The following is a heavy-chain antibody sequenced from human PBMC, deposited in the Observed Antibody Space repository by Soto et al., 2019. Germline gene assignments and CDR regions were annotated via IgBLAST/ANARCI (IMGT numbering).Heavy chain of an antibody. CDR2: INPNSGGT. Sequence: ASVKVSCRASGYTFTAFYIHWVRQAPGQGPEWMGWINPNSGGTHYVQKFQGWVTMTRDTSIRTVYMELSRLRSDDTAVYYCAREKDGTGTYTFDHWGQGSLVTVSS. D-gene: IGHD3-10*01. J-gene: IGHJ4*02. CDR1: GYTFTAFY. V-gene: IGHV1-2*04. CDR3: AREKDGTGTYTFDH.